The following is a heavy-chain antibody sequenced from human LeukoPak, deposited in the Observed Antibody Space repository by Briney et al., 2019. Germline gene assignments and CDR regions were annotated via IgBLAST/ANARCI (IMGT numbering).Heavy chain of an antibody. V-gene: IGHV3-9*01. Sequence: SLRLSCAASGFTFDDYAMHWVRQAPGKGLEWVSGISWNSGSIGYADSVKGRFTISRDNAKSSLYLQMNSLRTEDTALYYCAKEVDYYYYMDVWGKGTTVTVSS. CDR1: GFTFDDYA. J-gene: IGHJ6*03. CDR2: ISWNSGSI. CDR3: AKEVDYYYYMDV.